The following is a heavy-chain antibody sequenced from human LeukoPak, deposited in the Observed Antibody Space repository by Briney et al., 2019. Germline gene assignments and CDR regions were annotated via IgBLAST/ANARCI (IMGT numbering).Heavy chain of an antibody. D-gene: IGHD6-19*01. CDR1: GGTFSSYA. CDR2: IIPIFGTA. Sequence: SVKVSCKASGGTFSSYAISWVRQAPGQGLEWMGGIIPIFGTANYAQKFQGRVTITADESTSTAYMELSRLRSEDTAVYYCARAVAGTVYVAFDIWGQGTMVTVSS. J-gene: IGHJ3*02. V-gene: IGHV1-69*13. CDR3: ARAVAGTVYVAFDI.